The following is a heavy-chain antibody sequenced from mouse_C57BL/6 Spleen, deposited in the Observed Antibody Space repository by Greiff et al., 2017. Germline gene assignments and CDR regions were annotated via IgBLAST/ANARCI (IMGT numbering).Heavy chain of an antibody. J-gene: IGHJ4*01. CDR1: GYAFSSYW. CDR2: IYPGDGDT. D-gene: IGHD1-1*01. V-gene: IGHV1-80*01. CDR3: ARDITTVVARAMDY. Sequence: VHLVESGAELVKPGASVKISCKASGYAFSSYWMNWVKQRPGKGLEWIGQIYPGDGDTNYNGKFKGKATLTADKSSSTAYMQLSSLTSEDSAVYFCARDITTVVARAMDYWGQGTSVTVSS.